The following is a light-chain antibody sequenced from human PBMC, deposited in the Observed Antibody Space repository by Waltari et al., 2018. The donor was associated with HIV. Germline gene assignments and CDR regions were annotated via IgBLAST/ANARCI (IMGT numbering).Light chain of an antibody. CDR2: QDD. CDR3: VV. J-gene: IGLJ3*02. Sequence: ELTQPPSVSVSPGQTASITCSGDNLGDKYACWYRQKPGQSPVLIIYQDDKRPSGIPERISGSNSGNTATLVCLISDFYPWASGTRVVFGGGTKLTVL. V-gene: IGLV3-1*01. CDR1: NLGDKY.